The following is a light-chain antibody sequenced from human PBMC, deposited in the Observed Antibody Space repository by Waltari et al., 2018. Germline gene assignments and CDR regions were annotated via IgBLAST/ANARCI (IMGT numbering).Light chain of an antibody. J-gene: IGKJ2*01. CDR3: QQYDNLRT. Sequence: DIQMTQSPSTLSASVGDRFSITCRASQNVNSWLAWYHQRPGEAPKLLIYRVSSLASGVPSRFSGSGSGTEFSLTITSLQPDDLGTYYCQQYDNLRTFGQGTKLEI. CDR2: RVS. CDR1: QNVNSW. V-gene: IGKV1-5*03.